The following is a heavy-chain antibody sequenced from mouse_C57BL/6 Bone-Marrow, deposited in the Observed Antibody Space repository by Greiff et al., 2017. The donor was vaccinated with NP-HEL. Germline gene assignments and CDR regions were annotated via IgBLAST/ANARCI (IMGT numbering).Heavy chain of an antibody. Sequence: QVQLKQSGAELARPGASVKLSCKASGYTFTSYGISWVKQRTGQGLEWIGEIYPRSGNTYYNEKFKGKAQLTADKSSSTAYMELRSLTSEDSAVYFCARWGQLRLRTDYFDYWGQGTTLTVSS. J-gene: IGHJ2*01. D-gene: IGHD3-2*02. V-gene: IGHV1-81*01. CDR1: GYTFTSYG. CDR3: ARWGQLRLRTDYFDY. CDR2: IYPRSGNT.